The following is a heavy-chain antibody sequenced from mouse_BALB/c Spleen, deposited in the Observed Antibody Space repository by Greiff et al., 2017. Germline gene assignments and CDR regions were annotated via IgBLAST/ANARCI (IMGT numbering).Heavy chain of an antibody. CDR1: GYSITSGYY. V-gene: IGHV3-6*02. Sequence: ESGPGLVKPSQSLSLTCSVTGYSITSGYYWNWIRQFPGNKLEWMGYISYDGSNNYNPSLKNRISITRDTSKNQFFLKLNSVTTEDTATYYCARGGLPYFDYWGQGTTLTVSS. CDR3: ARGGLPYFDY. CDR2: ISYDGSN. J-gene: IGHJ2*01. D-gene: IGHD3-1*01.